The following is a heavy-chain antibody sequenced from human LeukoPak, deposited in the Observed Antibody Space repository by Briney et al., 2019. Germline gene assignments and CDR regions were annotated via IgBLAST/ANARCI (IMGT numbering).Heavy chain of an antibody. CDR1: GYTFTSYY. CDR3: ARDPYYYGSSGYYPVGYFDY. CDR2: INPSGGST. Sequence: ASVKVSCKASGYTFTSYYMHWVRQAPGQGLEWMGIINPSGGSTSYAQKFQGRVTMTRDTSTSTVYMELSSLRSEDTAVYYCARDPYYYGSSGYYPVGYFDYWGQGTLVTVSS. J-gene: IGHJ4*02. V-gene: IGHV1-46*01. D-gene: IGHD3-22*01.